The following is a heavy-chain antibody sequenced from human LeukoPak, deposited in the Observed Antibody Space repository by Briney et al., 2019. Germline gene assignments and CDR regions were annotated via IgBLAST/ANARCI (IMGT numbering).Heavy chain of an antibody. Sequence: TSETLSLTCTVSGGSISSYYWSWIRQPPGKGLEWIGYIYYSGSTNYNPSLKSRVTISVDTSKNQFSLKLSSVTAADTAVYYCARDSSGWYSAWGRGTLVTVSS. CDR3: ARDSSGWYSA. J-gene: IGHJ5*02. CDR2: IYYSGST. CDR1: GGSISSYY. V-gene: IGHV4-59*01. D-gene: IGHD6-19*01.